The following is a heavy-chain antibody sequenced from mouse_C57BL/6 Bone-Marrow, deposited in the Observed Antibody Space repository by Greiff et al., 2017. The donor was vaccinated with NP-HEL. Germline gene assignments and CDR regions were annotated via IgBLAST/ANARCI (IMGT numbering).Heavy chain of an antibody. V-gene: IGHV1-53*01. J-gene: IGHJ4*01. CDR2: INPSNGGT. CDR1: GYTFTSYR. D-gene: IGHD1-1*01. CDR3: ASNFNTVVGGAMDY. Sequence: QVQLQQSGTELVKPGASVKLSCKASGYTFTSYRMHWVKQRPGQGLEWIGNINPSNGGTKYNEKFKSKATLTVDKSSSTAYMQLSSLTSEDSAVYYCASNFNTVVGGAMDYWGQGTTVTVSS.